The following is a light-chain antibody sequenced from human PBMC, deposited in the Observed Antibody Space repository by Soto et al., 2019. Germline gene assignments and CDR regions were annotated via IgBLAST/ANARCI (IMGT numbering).Light chain of an antibody. CDR3: SSYTSSSPYV. V-gene: IGLV2-14*01. Sequence: QPVLTQPASGYGSPGQSITISCTGTSSDVGGYNYVSWYQQHPGKAPKLMIYDVSNRPSGISNRFSGSKSGNTASLTISGLQAEDEADYYCSSYTSSSPYVLGTGTKVTVL. CDR2: DVS. CDR1: SSDVGGYNY. J-gene: IGLJ1*01.